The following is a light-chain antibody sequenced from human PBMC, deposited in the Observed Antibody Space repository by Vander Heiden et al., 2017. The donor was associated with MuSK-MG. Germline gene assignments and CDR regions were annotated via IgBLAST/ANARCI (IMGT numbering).Light chain of an antibody. J-gene: IGKJ4*01. Sequence: DIQMTQSPSSLSASVGDRVTITCQASQDISNYLNWYQQKPGKAPKLLIYDASNLETGVPSRFSGSGSGTYFTFTISRLQPEDFATYFCQQDDNLPLTFGGGTKVEIK. V-gene: IGKV1-33*01. CDR1: QDISNY. CDR2: DAS. CDR3: QQDDNLPLT.